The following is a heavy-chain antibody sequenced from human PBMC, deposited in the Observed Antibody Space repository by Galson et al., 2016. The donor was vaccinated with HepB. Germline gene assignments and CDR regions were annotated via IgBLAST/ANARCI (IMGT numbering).Heavy chain of an antibody. CDR2: ISSSSSYV. V-gene: IGHV3-11*06. CDR1: GGSLSGFY. J-gene: IGHJ4*02. D-gene: IGHD3-3*01. CDR3: ARAKGLLEWLVRYYFDY. Sequence: LSLTCAVYGGSLSGFYWTWIRQPPGKGLEWVSSISSSSSYVDYADTVKGRFTISRDNAKNSLYLQMNSLRAEDTAVYYCARAKGLLEWLVRYYFDYWGQGTLVTVSS.